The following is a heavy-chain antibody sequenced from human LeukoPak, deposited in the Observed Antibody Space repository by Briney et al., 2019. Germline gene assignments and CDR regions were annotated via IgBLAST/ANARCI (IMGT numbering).Heavy chain of an antibody. V-gene: IGHV4-61*02. CDR3: ARPAARPKSKPYYYYYMDV. CDR2: IYTSGST. D-gene: IGHD6-6*01. Sequence: PSETLSLTCTVSGGSISSGSYYWSWIRQPAGKGLEWIGRIYTSGSTNYNPSLKSRVTISVDTSKNQFSLKLSSVTAADTAVYYCARPAARPKSKPYYYYYMDVWGKGTTVTVSS. J-gene: IGHJ6*03. CDR1: GGSISSGSYY.